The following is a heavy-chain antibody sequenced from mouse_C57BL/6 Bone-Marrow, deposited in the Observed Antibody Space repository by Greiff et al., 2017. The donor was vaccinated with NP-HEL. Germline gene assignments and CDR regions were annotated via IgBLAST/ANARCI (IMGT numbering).Heavy chain of an antibody. J-gene: IGHJ4*01. D-gene: IGHD2-3*01. V-gene: IGHV5-6*01. CDR1: GFTFSSYG. CDR2: ISSGGSYT. CDR3: ARHEEGYDGPLYAMDY. Sequence: EVKLMESGGDLVKPGGSLKLSCAASGFTFSSYGMSWVRQTPDKRLECVATISSGGSYTYYPDSVKGRFTISRDNAKNTLYLQMSSLKSEDTAMYYCARHEEGYDGPLYAMDYWGQGTSVTVSS.